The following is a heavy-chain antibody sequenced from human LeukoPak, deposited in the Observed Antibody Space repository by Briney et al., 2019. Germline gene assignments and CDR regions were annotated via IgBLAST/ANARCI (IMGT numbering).Heavy chain of an antibody. CDR3: ARGKDIVVVPADTGSGWFDP. CDR2: IYHSGST. Sequence: SETLSLTCTVSGGSISSGGYYWSWIRQPPGKGLEWIGYIYHSGSTNYNPSLKSRVTISVDTSKNQFSLKLSSVTAADTAVYYCARGKDIVVVPADTGSGWFDPWGQGTLVTVSS. J-gene: IGHJ5*02. CDR1: GGSISSGGYY. V-gene: IGHV4-30-2*01. D-gene: IGHD2-2*01.